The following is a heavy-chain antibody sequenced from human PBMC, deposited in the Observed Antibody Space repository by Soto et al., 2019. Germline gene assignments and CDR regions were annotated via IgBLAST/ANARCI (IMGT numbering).Heavy chain of an antibody. D-gene: IGHD5-18*01. CDR1: GYTFYSHS. J-gene: IGHJ6*02. V-gene: IGHV1-18*01. CDR3: ARCIQQDYYYGMDV. CDR2: ISADNGNT. Sequence: QAQLVQSGAEVKKPGASVKVSCKASGYTFYSHSISWVRQDPGQGLEWMGRISADNGNTKYAQKFRGRVTMTTDTSTSTVYMELRNLRCDDTAVYYCARCIQQDYYYGMDVWGQGTTVTVSS.